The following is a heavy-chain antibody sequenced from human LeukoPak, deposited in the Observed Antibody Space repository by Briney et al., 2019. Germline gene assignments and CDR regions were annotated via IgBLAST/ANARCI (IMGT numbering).Heavy chain of an antibody. CDR3: ARDNGIVVVIIPLDY. CDR1: GYTFTSYG. D-gene: IGHD3-22*01. CDR2: ISAYNGNT. Sequence: ASVKVSCKDSGYTFTSYGISWVRQAPGQGREWIGWISAYNGNTNYAQKLQGRVTMTTDTSTSTAYMELRSLRSDDTAVYYCARDNGIVVVIIPLDYWGQGTLVTVSS. V-gene: IGHV1-18*01. J-gene: IGHJ4*02.